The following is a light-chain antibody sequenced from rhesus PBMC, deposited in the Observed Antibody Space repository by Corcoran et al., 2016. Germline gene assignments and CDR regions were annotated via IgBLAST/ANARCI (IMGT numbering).Light chain of an antibody. J-gene: IGKJ3*01. V-gene: IGKV1S9*01. CDR1: QTLRNY. CDR3: QQGYSYPFT. Sequence: DIQMTQSPSSLSASVGDRVTITCQASQTLRNYLNWYHQKPGKIPKLLIYRASSLQSGIPSRFSGSGSGTDCTLTISSRQPEDFATYYCQQGYSYPFTFGPGTKQDIK. CDR2: RAS.